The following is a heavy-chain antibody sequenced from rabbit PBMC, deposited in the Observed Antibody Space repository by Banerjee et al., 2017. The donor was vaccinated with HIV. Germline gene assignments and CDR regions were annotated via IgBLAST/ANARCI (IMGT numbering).Heavy chain of an antibody. CDR3: ARSCVFEISFNM. J-gene: IGHJ4*01. D-gene: IGHD3-3*01. Sequence: QEQLVESGGGLVQPEGSLTLTCKASGFTLSSIYYMCWVRQAPGKGLEWIGCIVAGSSDSTYYASWAKGRFTISKTTATPVPPQVTSLTAADTATYFGARSCVFEISFNMWGPGTLVTVS. V-gene: IGHV1S45*01. CDR1: GFTLSSIYY. CDR2: IVAGSSDST.